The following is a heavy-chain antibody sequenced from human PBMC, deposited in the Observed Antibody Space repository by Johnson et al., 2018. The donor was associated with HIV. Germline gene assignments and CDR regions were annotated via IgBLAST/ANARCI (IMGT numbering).Heavy chain of an antibody. V-gene: IGHV3-15*01. Sequence: MLLVESGGGWVKPGGSLRLSCAASGFTFSDAWMSWVRQAPGKGLEWVGRIKSQTDGGTTDYAAPVKGRFTIARADSKNTLYLQMNSLKTEDTAVYSCTTDWGSYHEYAFDIWGQGTMVTVSS. CDR2: IKSQTDGGTT. CDR3: TTDWGSYHEYAFDI. J-gene: IGHJ3*02. D-gene: IGHD1-26*01. CDR1: GFTFSDAW.